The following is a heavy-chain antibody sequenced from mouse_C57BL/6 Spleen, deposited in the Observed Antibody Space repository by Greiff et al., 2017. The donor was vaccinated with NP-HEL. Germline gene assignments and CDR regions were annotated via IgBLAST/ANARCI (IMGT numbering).Heavy chain of an antibody. Sequence: QVQLKESGAELARPGASVKMSCKASGYTFTSYTMHWVKQRPGQGLEWIGYINPSSGYTKYNQKFKDKATLTADKSSSTAYMQLSSLTSEDSAVYYCARSDYSNYLDYWGQGTTLTVSS. V-gene: IGHV1-4*01. CDR1: GYTFTSYT. D-gene: IGHD2-5*01. CDR3: ARSDYSNYLDY. J-gene: IGHJ2*01. CDR2: INPSSGYT.